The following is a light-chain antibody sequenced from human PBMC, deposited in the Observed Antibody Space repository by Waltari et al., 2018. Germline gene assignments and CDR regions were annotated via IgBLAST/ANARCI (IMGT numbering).Light chain of an antibody. Sequence: SQSLVHSDGNPYLKWFRKRPGESPRRLIYKVSNRESWVPDRVSGSGSGTDFTLKISRVEAEDVGVYYCMQGTHWPTFGGGTKVEIK. CDR3: MQGTHWPT. V-gene: IGKV2-30*02. CDR1: QSLVHSDGNPY. J-gene: IGKJ4*01. CDR2: KVS.